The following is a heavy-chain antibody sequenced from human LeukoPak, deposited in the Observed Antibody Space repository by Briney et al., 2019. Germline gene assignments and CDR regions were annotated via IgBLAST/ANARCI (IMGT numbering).Heavy chain of an antibody. CDR1: GGSISIYY. CDR3: ARVGEYYDYVWGTPYYFDY. J-gene: IGHJ4*02. V-gene: IGHV4-59*01. CDR2: IYYSGST. Sequence: SETLSLTCTVSGGSISIYYWSWIRQPPGKGLEWIGYIYYSGSTNYNPSLKSRVTISVDTSKNQFSLKLSSVTAADTAVYYCARVGEYYDYVWGTPYYFDYWGQGTLVTVSS. D-gene: IGHD3-16*01.